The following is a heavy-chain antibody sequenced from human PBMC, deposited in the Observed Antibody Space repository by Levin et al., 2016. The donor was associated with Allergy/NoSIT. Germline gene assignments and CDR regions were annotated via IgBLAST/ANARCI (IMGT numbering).Heavy chain of an antibody. D-gene: IGHD6-19*01. Sequence: WIRQPPGKGLEWIGSLYYSGSTYYNPSLKSRVTVSKDTSKNQFSLKLSSVTAADTAVYYCARGSGYSSGLYWGQGTLVTVSS. CDR3: ARGSGYSSGLY. J-gene: IGHJ1*01. CDR2: LYYSGST. V-gene: IGHV4-39*07.